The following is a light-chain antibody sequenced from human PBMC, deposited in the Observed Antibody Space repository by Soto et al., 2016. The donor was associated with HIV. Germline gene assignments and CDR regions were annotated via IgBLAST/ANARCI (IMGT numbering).Light chain of an antibody. Sequence: SYELTQPPSLSVAPRKTARITCGGNNVGSKSVQWYQQRPGQAPVLVVYDDSDRPSGIPERFSGSNSGNTATLTISRVEAGDEADYYCQVWDVSTDLVVFGGRDQADRP. J-gene: IGLJ2*01. CDR1: NVGSKS. V-gene: IGLV3-21*03. CDR2: DDS. CDR3: QVWDVSTDLVV.